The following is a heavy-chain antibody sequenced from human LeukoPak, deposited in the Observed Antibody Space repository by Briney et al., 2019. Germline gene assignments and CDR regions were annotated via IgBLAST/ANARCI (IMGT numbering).Heavy chain of an antibody. CDR1: GFTFSSYG. Sequence: PGGSLRLSCAASGFTFSSYGMHWVRQAPGKGLEWVAVIWYDGSNKYYADSVKGRFTISRDNSKNMLYLQMNSLRAEDTAVYYCARDPVNCSGGSCYSVLDYWGQGTLVTVSS. V-gene: IGHV3-33*01. J-gene: IGHJ4*02. CDR3: ARDPVNCSGGSCYSVLDY. D-gene: IGHD2-15*01. CDR2: IWYDGSNK.